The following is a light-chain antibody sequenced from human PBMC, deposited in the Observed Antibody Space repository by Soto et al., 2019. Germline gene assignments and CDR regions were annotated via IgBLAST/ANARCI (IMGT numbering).Light chain of an antibody. Sequence: ENVLTQSPGTLPLSPREKATLSCRASQNVRSNYLAWYQQKTGQAPRLLIYNSSTRATGIPDRFSGSGSGTDFTLTISRLEPEDFALYYCQQYRDLPQTFGQGTKVDIK. V-gene: IGKV3-20*01. CDR2: NSS. CDR3: QQYRDLPQT. CDR1: QNVRSNY. J-gene: IGKJ1*01.